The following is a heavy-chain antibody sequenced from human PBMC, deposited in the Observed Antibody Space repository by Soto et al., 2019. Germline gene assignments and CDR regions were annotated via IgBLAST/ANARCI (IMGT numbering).Heavy chain of an antibody. CDR1: GGTFSSYT. V-gene: IGHV1-69*02. CDR2: IIPILGIS. J-gene: IGHJ3*02. Sequence: QVQLVQSGAEVKKPGSSVKVSCKASGGTFSSYTISWVRQAPGQGLAWMGRIIPILGISNYAQKFQGRVTITADKSTSTAYMELSSLSSEDTAVYYCAKLHPLRDYIWRSDSLSAFDIWGQGTMVTVSS. D-gene: IGHD3-16*01. CDR3: AKLHPLRDYIWRSDSLSAFDI.